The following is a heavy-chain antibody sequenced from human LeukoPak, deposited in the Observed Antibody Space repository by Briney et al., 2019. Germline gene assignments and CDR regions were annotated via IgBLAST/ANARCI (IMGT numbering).Heavy chain of an antibody. CDR2: INPNSGGT. V-gene: IGHV1-2*02. CDR3: ARVYSNSHEAGY. Sequence: ASVKVSCKASGYTFTGYYMHWVRQAPGQGLEWMGWINPNSGGTNYAQKFQGRVTMTRDTSISTAYMELSRLRSDDTAVYYCARVYSNSHEAGYWGQGTLVTVSS. D-gene: IGHD6-6*01. CDR1: GYTFTGYY. J-gene: IGHJ4*02.